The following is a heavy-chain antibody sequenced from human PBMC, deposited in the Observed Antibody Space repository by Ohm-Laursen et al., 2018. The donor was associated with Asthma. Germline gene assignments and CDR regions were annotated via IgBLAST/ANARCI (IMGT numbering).Heavy chain of an antibody. CDR2: IYHSGST. CDR3: ASGQYYYASGQDY. D-gene: IGHD3-10*01. V-gene: IGHV4-30-2*05. J-gene: IGHJ4*02. Sequence: SQTLSLTCAVSGGSISSGGYSWSWIRQPPGKGLEWIGYIYHSGSTYYNPSLKSRVSISVDTSKNQFSLELSSVTAADTAVYYCASGQYYYASGQDYWGQGTLVTVSS. CDR1: GGSISSGGYS.